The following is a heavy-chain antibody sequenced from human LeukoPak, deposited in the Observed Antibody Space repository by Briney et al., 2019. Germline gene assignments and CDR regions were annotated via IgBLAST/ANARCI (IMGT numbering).Heavy chain of an antibody. CDR2: ISAYNGNT. CDR1: GYTFSSYG. D-gene: IGHD3-16*01. Sequence: ASVKVSCKASGYTFSSYGISWVRQAPGQGLEWMGWISAYNGNTNYAQNLQGRVTMTTDTSTNTAHMGLRSLRLDDTAVYYCARDDYSATWAYYYYGMDVWGQGTTITVSS. J-gene: IGHJ6*02. V-gene: IGHV1-18*01. CDR3: ARDDYSATWAYYYYGMDV.